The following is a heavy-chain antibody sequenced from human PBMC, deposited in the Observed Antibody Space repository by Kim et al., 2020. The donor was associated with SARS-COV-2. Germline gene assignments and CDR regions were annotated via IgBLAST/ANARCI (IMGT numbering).Heavy chain of an antibody. D-gene: IGHD3-10*01. Sequence: SETLSLTCTVSGGSISSSSYYWGWIRQPPGKGLEWIGSIYYSGSTYYNPSLKSRVTISVDTSKNQSSLKLSSVTAADTAVYYCARLPYGSGSYHATLIDYWGQGTLVTVSS. CDR1: GGSISSSSYY. CDR2: IYYSGST. J-gene: IGHJ4*02. CDR3: ARLPYGSGSYHATLIDY. V-gene: IGHV4-39*01.